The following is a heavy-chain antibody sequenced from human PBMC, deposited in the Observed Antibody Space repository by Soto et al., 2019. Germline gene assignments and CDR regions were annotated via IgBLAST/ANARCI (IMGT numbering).Heavy chain of an antibody. CDR1: GGSISSGGYY. J-gene: IGHJ6*02. CDR3: ARGYYYGMDF. Sequence: QVQLQESGPGLVKPSQTLSLTCTVSGGSISSGGYYWSWIRQYPGKGLEWIGYINNSGSTYSNPSLKSRVTISVDTSKNQFSLRLSSVTAADTAVYYCARGYYYGMDFWGQGTTVTVSS. V-gene: IGHV4-31*03. CDR2: INNSGST.